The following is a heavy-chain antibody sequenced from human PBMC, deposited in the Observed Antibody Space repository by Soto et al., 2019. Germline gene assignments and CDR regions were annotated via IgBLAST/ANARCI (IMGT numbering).Heavy chain of an antibody. V-gene: IGHV4-61*03. CDR3: AREWGLLPYYVMNV. CDR2: ISNTGRT. D-gene: IGHD7-27*01. CDR1: GDSVTSGSYY. J-gene: IGHJ6*02. Sequence: SETLSLTCIVSGDSVTSGSYYWTWLRQPPGKGLEWIGYISNTGRTKYNPSLQSLVTISVDTSKNDFSLNLSSVTAADTAVYFCAREWGLLPYYVMNVWGHGTAVTVSS.